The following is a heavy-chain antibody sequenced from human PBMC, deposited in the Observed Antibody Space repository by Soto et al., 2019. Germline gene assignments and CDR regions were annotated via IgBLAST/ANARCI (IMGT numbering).Heavy chain of an antibody. Sequence: GASVKVSCKASGYTFTSYDMHWVRQAPGQRLEWMGWINAGNGNTKYSQKFQGRVTITRDTSASTAYMELSSLRSEDTAVYYCAAPGYSGYDDPDYYYYGMDVWGQGTTVTVSS. V-gene: IGHV1-3*01. J-gene: IGHJ6*02. D-gene: IGHD5-12*01. CDR1: GYTFTSYD. CDR2: INAGNGNT. CDR3: AAPGYSGYDDPDYYYYGMDV.